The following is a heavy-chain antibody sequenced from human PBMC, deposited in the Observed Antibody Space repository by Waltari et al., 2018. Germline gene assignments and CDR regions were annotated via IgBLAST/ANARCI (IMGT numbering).Heavy chain of an antibody. CDR3: ARDHPISVRDGMDV. CDR1: GGTFSSYA. J-gene: IGHJ6*02. D-gene: IGHD3-3*02. V-gene: IGHV1-69*13. Sequence: QVQLVQSGAEVKKPGSLVKVSCKASGGTFSSYALSWVRQAPGQGLEWMGGIIPIFGTANYAQKFQGRVTITADESTSTAYMELSSLRSEDTAVYYCARDHPISVRDGMDVWGQGTTVTVSS. CDR2: IIPIFGTA.